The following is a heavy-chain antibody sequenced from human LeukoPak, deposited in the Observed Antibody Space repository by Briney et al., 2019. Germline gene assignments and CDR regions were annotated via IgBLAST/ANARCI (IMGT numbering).Heavy chain of an antibody. D-gene: IGHD3-22*01. V-gene: IGHV4-39*07. CDR1: GGSISSSSYY. J-gene: IGHJ4*02. CDR2: IYYSGST. Sequence: SETLSLTCTVSGGSISSSSYYWGWIRQPPGKGLEWIGSIYYSGSTYYNPSLKSRVTISVDTSKNQFSLKLSSVTAADAAVYYCVQDSSGYYYWGQGTLVTVSS. CDR3: VQDSSGYYY.